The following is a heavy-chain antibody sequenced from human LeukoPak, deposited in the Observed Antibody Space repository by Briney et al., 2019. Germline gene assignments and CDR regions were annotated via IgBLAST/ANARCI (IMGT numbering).Heavy chain of an antibody. Sequence: PGGSLRLSCAASGFTFSSYAMSWVRQTPGKGLEWVSALSGSGTNTYYADSVKGRFTISRDNSKNTLFLQMNSLRDEDTAVYYCAKGPLIEVAGTTWDYWGQGTLVTVSS. CDR3: AKGPLIEVAGTTWDY. CDR1: GFTFSSYA. CDR2: LSGSGTNT. D-gene: IGHD6-19*01. V-gene: IGHV3-23*01. J-gene: IGHJ4*02.